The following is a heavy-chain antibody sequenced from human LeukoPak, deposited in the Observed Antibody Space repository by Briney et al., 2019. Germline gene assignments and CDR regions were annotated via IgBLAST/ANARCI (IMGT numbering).Heavy chain of an antibody. D-gene: IGHD3-16*01. CDR3: ARDGGSDY. Sequence: GGSLRLSCAASGFTFSSYSMNWVRQAPGKGLEWVSYISSSSSTIYYADSVKGRFTISRDNAKNSLYLQMNILRAEDTAVYYCARDGGSDYWGQGTLVTVSS. CDR1: GFTFSSYS. J-gene: IGHJ4*02. V-gene: IGHV3-48*01. CDR2: ISSSSSTI.